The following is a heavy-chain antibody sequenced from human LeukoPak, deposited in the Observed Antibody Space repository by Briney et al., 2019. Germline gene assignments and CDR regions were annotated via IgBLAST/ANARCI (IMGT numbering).Heavy chain of an antibody. CDR2: IYSGGST. CDR3: ARDRYYGSGSYQSAGGCFDS. D-gene: IGHD3-10*01. Sequence: PGGSLRPSCAASGFTVSSNYMSWVRQAPGKGLEWVSLIYSGGSTYYADSVKGRFIISRDNAKNSLYLQMDSLRNEDTARYYCARDRYYGSGSYQSAGGCFDSCGQGTLVTVSS. V-gene: IGHV3-66*01. CDR1: GFTVSSNY. J-gene: IGHJ4*02.